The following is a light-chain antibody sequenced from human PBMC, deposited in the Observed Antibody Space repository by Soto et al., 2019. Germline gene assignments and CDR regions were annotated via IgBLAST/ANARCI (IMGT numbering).Light chain of an antibody. J-gene: IGKJ5*01. V-gene: IGKV3-11*01. CDR3: QQRSQWPPMT. CDR1: QSVSSN. Sequence: EIMMTQSPATLSVSPRESDSFSCRASQSVSSNLAWHQQKPGRAPRNLMYDASTRATSISARFSGSGSGTDFSLTISSLEPEDVAVYYCQQRSQWPPMTCGQGTRLEIK. CDR2: DAS.